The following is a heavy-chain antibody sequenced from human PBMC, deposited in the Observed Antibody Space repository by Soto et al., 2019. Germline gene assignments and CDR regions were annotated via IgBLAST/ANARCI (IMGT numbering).Heavy chain of an antibody. D-gene: IGHD3-22*01. J-gene: IGHJ4*02. V-gene: IGHV1-18*01. CDR3: ARAYYYDSSALQGFFDY. CDR2: ISAYNGNT. CDR1: GYTFTSYG. Sequence: ASVKVSCKASGYTFTSYGISWVRQAPGQGLEWMGWISAYNGNTNYAQKLQGRVTMTTDTSTSTAYMELRSLRSDDTAVYYCARAYYYDSSALQGFFDYWGQGTLVTAPQ.